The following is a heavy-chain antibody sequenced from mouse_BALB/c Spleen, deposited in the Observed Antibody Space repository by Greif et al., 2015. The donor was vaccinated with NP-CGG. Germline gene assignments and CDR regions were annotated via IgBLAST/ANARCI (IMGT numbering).Heavy chain of an antibody. CDR3: ARGGSSYYYAMDY. CDR1: GFSLTSYG. J-gene: IGHJ4*01. D-gene: IGHD1-1*01. V-gene: IGHV2-9*02. CDR2: IWAGGST. Sequence: VHLVESGPGLVAPSQSLSITCTVSGFSLTSYGVHWVRQPPGKGLEWLGVIWAGGSTNYNSALMSRLSISKDNSKSQVFLKMNSLQTDDTAMYYCARGGSSYYYAMDYWGQGTSVTVSS.